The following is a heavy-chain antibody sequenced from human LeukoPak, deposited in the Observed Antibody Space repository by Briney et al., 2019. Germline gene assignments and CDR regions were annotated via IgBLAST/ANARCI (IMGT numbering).Heavy chain of an antibody. CDR2: ISGSGGST. Sequence: GGSLRLSCAASGFTFSSYGMSWVRQAPGKGLEWVSAISGSGGSTYYADSVKGRFNISRDNSKNTLYLQMNSLRAEDTAVYYCAKVPGYSSSWPFDYWGQGTLVTVSS. V-gene: IGHV3-23*01. D-gene: IGHD6-13*01. J-gene: IGHJ4*02. CDR3: AKVPGYSSSWPFDY. CDR1: GFTFSSYG.